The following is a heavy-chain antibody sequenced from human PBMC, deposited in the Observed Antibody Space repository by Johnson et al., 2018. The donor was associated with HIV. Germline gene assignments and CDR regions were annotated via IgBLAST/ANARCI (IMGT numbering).Heavy chain of an antibody. J-gene: IGHJ3*02. CDR3: AKDLHYYDSSGFNDAVDI. CDR1: GFTFDDYG. D-gene: IGHD3-22*01. Sequence: VQLVESGGGVVRPGGSLRLSCAASGFTFDDYGMSWVRQAPGKGLEWVSGISGAGGSRNYADSVKGRFTISRDNSKNTLYLQMNSLRAEDTAIYYCAKDLHYYDSSGFNDAVDIWGQGTMVAVSS. CDR2: ISGAGGSR. V-gene: IGHV3-23*04.